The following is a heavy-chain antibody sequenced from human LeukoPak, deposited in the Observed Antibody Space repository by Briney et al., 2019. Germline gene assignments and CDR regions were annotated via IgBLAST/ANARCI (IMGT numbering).Heavy chain of an antibody. CDR2: IHYTGST. CDR1: GGSISSYY. Sequence: SETLSLTCTVFGGSISSYYWTWIRQTPGKGLDWIGYIHYTGSTNYNPSLKSRVTISVDTSKSQFSLELTSVTAADTAVYYCAGGPAVTTNDYWGQGTLVTVFS. D-gene: IGHD4-17*01. J-gene: IGHJ4*02. CDR3: AGGPAVTTNDY. V-gene: IGHV4-59*01.